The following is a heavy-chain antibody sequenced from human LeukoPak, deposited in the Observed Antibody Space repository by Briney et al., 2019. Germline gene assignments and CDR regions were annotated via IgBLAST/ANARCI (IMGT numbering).Heavy chain of an antibody. J-gene: IGHJ6*02. D-gene: IGHD2-2*01. Sequence: SVKVSCEASGYTFTSYAMHWVRQAPGQGLEWMGGIIPIFGTANYAQKFQGRVTITADESTSTAYMELSSLRSEDTAVYYCARDIVVVPAVAKYYYYYGMDVWGQGTTVTVSS. V-gene: IGHV1-69*13. CDR3: ARDIVVVPAVAKYYYYYGMDV. CDR1: GYTFTSYA. CDR2: IIPIFGTA.